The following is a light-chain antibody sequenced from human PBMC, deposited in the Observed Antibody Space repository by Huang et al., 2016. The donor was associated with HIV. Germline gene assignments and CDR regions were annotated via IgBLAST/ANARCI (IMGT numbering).Light chain of an antibody. V-gene: IGKV1-6*01. J-gene: IGKJ1*01. CDR2: AAS. CDR1: QGIRND. Sequence: AIQMTQSPSSLSASLGDRITITCRASQGIRNDLGWYQHTPGKAPKLLIYAASELHVGVPLRFRGSGSGTDFTLIITSLQPEDVGTYYCLQDFNYPRTFGQGTTVNI. CDR3: LQDFNYPRT.